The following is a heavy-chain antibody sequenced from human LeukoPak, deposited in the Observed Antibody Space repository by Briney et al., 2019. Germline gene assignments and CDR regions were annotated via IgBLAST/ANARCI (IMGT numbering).Heavy chain of an antibody. CDR1: GFTFSSYA. V-gene: IGHV3-23*01. Sequence: GGSLRLSCSASGFTFSSYAMSWVRQAPGKGLEWVSAIRGSGGSTYYADSVKGRFTISRDNSKNTLYLQMNSLRAEDTAVYYCAASLPNIVVVPATKGPFGYWGQGALVTVSS. CDR2: IRGSGGST. CDR3: AASLPNIVVVPATKGPFGY. D-gene: IGHD2-2*01. J-gene: IGHJ4*02.